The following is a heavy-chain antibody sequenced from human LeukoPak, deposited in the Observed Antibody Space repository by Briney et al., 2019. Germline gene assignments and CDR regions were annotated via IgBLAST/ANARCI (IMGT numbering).Heavy chain of an antibody. Sequence: GASVKVSCKVSGYTLTELSMHWVRQAPGKGLEWMGGFDPEDGETIYAQKFQGRVTMTEDTSTDTAYMELSSPRSEDTAVYYCATLLSGYYDILTGYYEYFQHWGQGTLVTVSS. V-gene: IGHV1-24*01. CDR3: ATLLSGYYDILTGYYEYFQH. CDR1: GYTLTELS. D-gene: IGHD3-9*01. J-gene: IGHJ1*01. CDR2: FDPEDGET.